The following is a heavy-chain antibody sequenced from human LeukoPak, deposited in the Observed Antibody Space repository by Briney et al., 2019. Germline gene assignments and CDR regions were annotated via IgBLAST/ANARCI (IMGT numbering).Heavy chain of an antibody. Sequence: SETLSPTCSVSGGSISIYWSWIRQLPGKGLEWIGYIYYTGTTNYNPSLRSRVTISVDTSRNQFSLRLSSVTAADTAVYYCAREDPQTTVPEGMDVWGHGTTVIVSS. D-gene: IGHD4-17*01. V-gene: IGHV4-59*01. CDR2: IYYTGTT. CDR1: GGSISIY. CDR3: AREDPQTTVPEGMDV. J-gene: IGHJ6*02.